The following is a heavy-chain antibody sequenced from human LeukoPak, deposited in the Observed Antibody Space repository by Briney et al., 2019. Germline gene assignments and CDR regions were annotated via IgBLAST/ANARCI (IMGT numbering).Heavy chain of an antibody. CDR2: INPNSGGT. CDR1: GYTFTSYG. V-gene: IGHV1-2*06. J-gene: IGHJ4*02. Sequence: ASVKVFCKASGYTFTSYGISWVRQAPGQGLEWMGRINPNSGGTNYAQKFQGRVTMTRDTSISTAYMELSRLRSDDTAVYYCARVLGSGSSFDYWGQGTLVTVSS. CDR3: ARVLGSGSSFDY. D-gene: IGHD3-10*01.